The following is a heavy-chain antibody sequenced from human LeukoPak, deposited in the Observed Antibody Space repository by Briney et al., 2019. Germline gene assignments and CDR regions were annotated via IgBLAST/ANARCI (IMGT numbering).Heavy chain of an antibody. CDR1: GFTFSSYG. V-gene: IGHV3-30*18. CDR3: AKDRYSSGARLDY. J-gene: IGHJ4*02. CDR2: ISYDGSNK. D-gene: IGHD6-19*01. Sequence: GGSLRLSCAASGFTFSSYGMHWVRQAPGKGLEWVAVISYDGSNKYYADSVKGRFTISRDNSKNTLYLQMNSLRAEDTAVYYCAKDRYSSGARLDYWGQGTLVTVSS.